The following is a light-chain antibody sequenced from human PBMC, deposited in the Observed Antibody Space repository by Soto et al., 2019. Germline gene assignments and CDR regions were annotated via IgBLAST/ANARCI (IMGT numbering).Light chain of an antibody. V-gene: IGKV3-11*01. CDR2: GAS. CDR1: QNVGTF. J-gene: IGKJ1*01. Sequence: EVVLTQSPATLSLSPGERATLSCRASQNVGTFLDWYQQKPGQAPRLLIYGASNRATGIPARFSGSGSGTDFTLTISSLEPEDFAVYYCQQHSHWPPWTFGQGTRVEIQ. CDR3: QQHSHWPPWT.